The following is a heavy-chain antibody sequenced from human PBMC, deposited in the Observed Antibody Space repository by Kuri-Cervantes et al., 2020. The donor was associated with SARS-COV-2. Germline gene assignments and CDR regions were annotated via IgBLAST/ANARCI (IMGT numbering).Heavy chain of an antibody. CDR2: IYYSGST. V-gene: IGHV4-39*01. CDR3: ARRVPPWYDFWSGYYGMDV. D-gene: IGHD3-3*01. Sequence: GSLRLSCSVSGGSVSSSGFFWGWIRQPPGKGLEWIGNIYYSGSTYYNPSLKSRVTISVDTSKNQFSLKLSSVTAADTAVYYCARRVPPWYDFWSGYYGMDVWGQGTTVTVSS. J-gene: IGHJ6*02. CDR1: GGSVSSSGFF.